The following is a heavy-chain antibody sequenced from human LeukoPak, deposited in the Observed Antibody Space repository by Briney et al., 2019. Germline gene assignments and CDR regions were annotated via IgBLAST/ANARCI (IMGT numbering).Heavy chain of an antibody. J-gene: IGHJ4*02. CDR2: IYYSGSTSGSTT. D-gene: IGHD5-12*01. Sequence: SETLSLTCTVSGGSISSGDHYWSWIRQPPGKGLEWIGYIYYSGSTSGSTTYYNPTLKSRVTVSVDTSKNRFSLKLSSVTAADTAVYYCASGGADSGSLFDYWGQGTLVTVSS. V-gene: IGHV4-30-4*01. CDR3: ASGGADSGSLFDY. CDR1: GGSISSGDHY.